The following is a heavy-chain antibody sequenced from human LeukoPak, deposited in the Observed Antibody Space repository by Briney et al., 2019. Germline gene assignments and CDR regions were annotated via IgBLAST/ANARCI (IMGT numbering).Heavy chain of an antibody. J-gene: IGHJ4*02. CDR1: GYTFTGYY. V-gene: IGHV1-2*02. D-gene: IGHD3-9*01. CDR2: INPNSGGT. CDR3: ARDSYDILTGYPPNFDY. Sequence: SVKVSCKASGYTFTGYYMHWVRQAPGQGLEWMGWINPNSGGTNYAQKFQGRVTMTRDTSISTAYMELSRLRSDDTAVYYCARDSYDILTGYPPNFDYWGQGTLVTVSS.